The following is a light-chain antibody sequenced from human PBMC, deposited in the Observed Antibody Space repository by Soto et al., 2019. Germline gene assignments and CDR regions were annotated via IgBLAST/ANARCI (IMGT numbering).Light chain of an antibody. V-gene: IGKV3-20*01. J-gene: IGKJ1*01. CDR1: QSVSSSS. CDR3: QQYNNWPRT. CDR2: EAS. Sequence: EIVLTQSPGTLSLSPGERATLSCRASQSVSSSSLAWYQQNPGQAPRLLIYEASSRATGIPDRFSGSGSGTEFTLTISSLQSEDFAVYYCQQYNNWPRTFGQGTKVEIK.